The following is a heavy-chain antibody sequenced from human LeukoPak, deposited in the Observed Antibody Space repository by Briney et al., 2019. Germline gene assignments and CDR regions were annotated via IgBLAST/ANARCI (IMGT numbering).Heavy chain of an antibody. CDR1: GGSINSYY. D-gene: IGHD6-13*01. Sequence: SETLSLTCTVSGGSINSYYWSWIRQPPGKGLEWIGYIYYSGSTNYNPSLKSRVTISVDTSKNQFSLKLSSVTAADTAVYYCARGGSSWYRNYFDYWGQGTLVTVSS. CDR2: IYYSGST. CDR3: ARGGSSWYRNYFDY. V-gene: IGHV4-59*01. J-gene: IGHJ4*02.